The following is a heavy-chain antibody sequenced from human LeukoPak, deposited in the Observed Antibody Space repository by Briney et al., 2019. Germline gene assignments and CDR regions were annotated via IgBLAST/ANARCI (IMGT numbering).Heavy chain of an antibody. J-gene: IGHJ4*02. Sequence: HPGGSLRLSCAASGFAVSNNYMTWVSQAPGKGLEWVSVIYKDGSTYYADSVKGRFTISRDNSKNSLYLQMNSLRAEDTAVYYCAGDWAVAHDYWGQGTLVTVSS. V-gene: IGHV3-53*01. CDR2: IYKDGST. CDR1: GFAVSNNY. D-gene: IGHD6-19*01. CDR3: AGDWAVAHDY.